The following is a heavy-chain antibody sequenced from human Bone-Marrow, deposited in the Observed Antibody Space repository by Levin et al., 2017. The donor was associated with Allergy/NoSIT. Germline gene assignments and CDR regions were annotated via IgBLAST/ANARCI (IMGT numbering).Heavy chain of an antibody. CDR2: IDWDDDK. CDR1: GFSLSTSGMR. Sequence: SGPTLVKPTQTLTLTCTFSGFSLSTSGMRVSWIRQPPGKALEWLARIDWDDDKFYSTSLKTRLTISKDTSKNQVVLTMTNMDPVDTATYYCARTVERSLAAAAEFDYWGQGTLVTVSS. CDR3: ARTVERSLAAAAEFDY. D-gene: IGHD6-13*01. V-gene: IGHV2-70*04. J-gene: IGHJ4*02.